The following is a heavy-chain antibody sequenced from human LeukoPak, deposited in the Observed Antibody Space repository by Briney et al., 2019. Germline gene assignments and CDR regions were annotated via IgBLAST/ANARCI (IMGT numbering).Heavy chain of an antibody. J-gene: IGHJ3*02. D-gene: IGHD4-17*01. V-gene: IGHV4-38-2*02. CDR3: ARVKEILSVTPYHDAFDI. CDR2: IHHSGIT. Sequence: SETLSLTCTVSDYSISNTYYWGWIRQPPGKGLEWIGNIHHSGITNYNPSLKSRVSISIDTSKNQFSLKLTSVTAADTAVYYCARVKEILSVTPYHDAFDIWGQGTMVTVSS. CDR1: DYSISNTYY.